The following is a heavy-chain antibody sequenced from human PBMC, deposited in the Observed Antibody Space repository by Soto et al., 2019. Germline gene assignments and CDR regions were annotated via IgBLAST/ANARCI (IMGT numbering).Heavy chain of an antibody. Sequence: PGGSLRLSCAASGFTFSSYGMHWVRQAPGKGLEWVAVIWYDGSNKYYADSVKGRFTISRDNSKNTLYLQMNSLRAEDTAVYYCARDHDPSTYYYYYGMDVWGQGTTVTVSS. CDR1: GFTFSSYG. D-gene: IGHD3-16*01. CDR2: IWYDGSNK. V-gene: IGHV3-33*01. J-gene: IGHJ6*02. CDR3: ARDHDPSTYYYYYGMDV.